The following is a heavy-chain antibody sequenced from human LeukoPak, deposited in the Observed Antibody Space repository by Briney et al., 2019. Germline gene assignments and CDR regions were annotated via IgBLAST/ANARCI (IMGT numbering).Heavy chain of an antibody. CDR1: GFTFSSYW. CDR3: AREGGDMTLDAFDI. V-gene: IGHV3-7*01. D-gene: IGHD3-16*01. J-gene: IGHJ3*02. Sequence: GGSLRLSCAASGFTFSSYWMSWVRQAPGKGLEWVANIKLDGSEKYYVDSVKGRFTISRDNAKKSLYLQMNSLRAEDTAVYYCAREGGDMTLDAFDIWGQGTMVTVSS. CDR2: IKLDGSEK.